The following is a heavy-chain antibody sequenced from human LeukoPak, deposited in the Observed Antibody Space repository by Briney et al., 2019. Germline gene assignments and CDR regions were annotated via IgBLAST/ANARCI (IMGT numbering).Heavy chain of an antibody. CDR1: GFLLSTSGVGVG. Sequence: SGPTLVRPTQTLTLTCTFSGFLLSTSGVGVGVGWIRQPPGKALEWLTLIYWNDDKHYSPALQTRVSVTKDTSKNQVVLTMTNMDPVDTGTYYCVHSVRAAAGLIDFWGQGTLVTVSS. D-gene: IGHD2-15*01. CDR2: IYWNDDK. CDR3: VHSVRAAAGLIDF. J-gene: IGHJ4*02. V-gene: IGHV2-5*01.